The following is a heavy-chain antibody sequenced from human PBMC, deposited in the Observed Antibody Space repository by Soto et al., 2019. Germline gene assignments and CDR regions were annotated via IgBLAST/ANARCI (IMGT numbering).Heavy chain of an antibody. D-gene: IGHD2-15*01. CDR1: GFTFSDYY. J-gene: IGHJ4*01. V-gene: IGHV3-11*01. CDR3: ARETPLVALTPEFDY. Sequence: PGGSLRLSCAASGFTFSDYYMSWIRQAPGKGLEWVSAITKSGGTTYYADSVKGRFTTSRDNAKSSLYLQMNNLRVGDTAVYYCARETPLVALTPEFDYWGHGTLVTVS. CDR2: ITKSGGTT.